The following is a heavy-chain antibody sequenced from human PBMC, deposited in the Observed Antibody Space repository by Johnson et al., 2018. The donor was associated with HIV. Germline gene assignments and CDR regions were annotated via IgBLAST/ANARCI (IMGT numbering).Heavy chain of an antibody. CDR1: GFTLSSYG. CDR2: IWYDGSNK. D-gene: IGHD3-16*01. CDR3: SKCIWGRRLSDVFDS. Sequence: QVQLVESGGGVVQPGRSLRLSCAASGFTLSSYGMHWVRQAPGKGLEWVAGIWYDGSNKNYADSVKGRLTISRDNSKNTLYLQLNNLRVEDTAVYYCSKCIWGRRLSDVFDSWGQGTMVTVSS. J-gene: IGHJ3*02. V-gene: IGHV3-33*06.